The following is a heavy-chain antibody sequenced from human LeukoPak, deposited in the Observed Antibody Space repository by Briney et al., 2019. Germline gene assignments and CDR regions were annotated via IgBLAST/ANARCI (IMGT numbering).Heavy chain of an antibody. D-gene: IGHD3-22*01. CDR3: AKDRPNYYDSSGHYYRRNGDY. CDR1: GFTFSIYA. CDR2: ITSSGTGT. J-gene: IGHJ4*02. V-gene: IGHV3-23*01. Sequence: PGGSLRLSCAASGFTFSIYAMSWVRQAPGKGLEWVSSITSSGTGTSYADSVKGRLTISRDNSENTLYLQMNSLRVEDTAVYYCAKDRPNYYDSSGHYYRRNGDYWGQGTLVTVSS.